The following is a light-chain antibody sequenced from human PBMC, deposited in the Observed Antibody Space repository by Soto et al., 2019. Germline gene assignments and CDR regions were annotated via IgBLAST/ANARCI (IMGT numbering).Light chain of an antibody. CDR2: GNS. CDR1: SSNIGAGYD. CDR3: QSYDSSLSVVV. V-gene: IGLV1-40*01. Sequence: QSVLTQPPSVSGAPGQRVTISCTGSSSNIGAGYDVYWYQQLPGTAPKLLIYGNSNRPSGVPDRFSGSKSGTSASLDITGLQAEDEADYYCQSYDSSLSVVVFGGGTKLTVL. J-gene: IGLJ2*01.